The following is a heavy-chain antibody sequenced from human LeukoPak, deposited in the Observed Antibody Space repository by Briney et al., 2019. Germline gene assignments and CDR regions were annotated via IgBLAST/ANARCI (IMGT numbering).Heavy chain of an antibody. Sequence: PGESLRLSCAASGFTFSNYAMYWVRQAPGKGLEWVAIMWYDGSNKYYADSVKGRFTISRDNSENTVYLQMSSLRAEDTAVYYCARAGRGLAASDWGQGTLVTVS. CDR2: MWYDGSNK. CDR3: ARAGRGLAASD. V-gene: IGHV3-33*07. D-gene: IGHD3/OR15-3a*01. J-gene: IGHJ4*02. CDR1: GFTFSNYA.